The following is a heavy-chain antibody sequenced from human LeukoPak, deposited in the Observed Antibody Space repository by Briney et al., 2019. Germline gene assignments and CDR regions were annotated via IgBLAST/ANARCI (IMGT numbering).Heavy chain of an antibody. Sequence: ASVKVSCKAYGYTFTPYYMHWVRQAPGQGLEWMGIINPTSANTRYAQKFQGRVTMTRDTSTSTVYTELSSLTSEDTAVYYCARDQRGGRISWYSHFDFWGQGTLVTVSS. CDR3: ARDQRGGRISWYSHFDF. V-gene: IGHV1-46*01. J-gene: IGHJ4*02. CDR2: INPTSANT. D-gene: IGHD6-13*01. CDR1: GYTFTPYY.